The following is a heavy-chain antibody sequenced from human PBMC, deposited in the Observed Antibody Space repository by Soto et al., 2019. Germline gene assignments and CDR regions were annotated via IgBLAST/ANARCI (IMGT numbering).Heavy chain of an antibody. CDR3: ARAFYGMDV. CDR2: IDWEDTK. J-gene: IGHJ6*02. V-gene: IGHV2-70*04. Sequence: SGPTLVNPTQTLTLTCTVSGFSLSGTGMRVTWIRQPPGKALERLARIDWEDTKLYSSSLKTRLSISRDTSKNQVVLTMTNMDPADTGTYYCARAFYGMDVWGQGXTVTVYS. CDR1: GFSLSGTGMR.